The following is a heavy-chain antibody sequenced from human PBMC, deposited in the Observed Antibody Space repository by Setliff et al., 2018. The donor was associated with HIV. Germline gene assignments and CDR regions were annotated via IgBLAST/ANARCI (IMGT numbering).Heavy chain of an antibody. Sequence: PSETLSLTCAVSGYSISSAFYWAWIRQPPGKGLEWVGSISHSGTTDYNTSLKSRVTISVDTSKNQFSLKLSSVTAADTAVYYCARLGRNSNPSGTLNWGQGTLVTVSS. D-gene: IGHD1-7*01. V-gene: IGHV4-38-2*01. J-gene: IGHJ4*02. CDR1: GYSISSAFY. CDR2: ISHSGTT. CDR3: ARLGRNSNPSGTLN.